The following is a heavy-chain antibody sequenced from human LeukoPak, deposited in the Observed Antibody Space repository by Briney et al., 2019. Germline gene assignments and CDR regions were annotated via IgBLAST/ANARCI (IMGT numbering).Heavy chain of an antibody. CDR3: ARALPHDY. Sequence: PGGSLRLSCAASGFNVSSKYMSWVRQAPGKGLEWVSVIYSGGSTYYAGSVEGRFTISRDNSKNTLYLQMNSLRAEDTAVYYCARALPHDYWGQGTLVTVSS. CDR2: IYSGGST. V-gene: IGHV3-53*01. CDR1: GFNVSSKY. J-gene: IGHJ4*02.